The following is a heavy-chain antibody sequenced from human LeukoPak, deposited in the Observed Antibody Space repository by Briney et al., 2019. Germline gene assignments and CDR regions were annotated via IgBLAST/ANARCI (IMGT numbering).Heavy chain of an antibody. V-gene: IGHV3-7*01. CDR3: ARDRNKGATDY. CDR2: IGQDGSEK. Sequence: PGGSLRLSCAASGFTFSTSWMSWVRQAPGKGLEWVANIGQDGSEKNHVGSVKGRFTISRDNAKNSLFLQMNSLRVEDTALYYCARDRNKGATDYWGQGTLVTVSS. CDR1: GFTFSTSW. D-gene: IGHD1-26*01. J-gene: IGHJ4*02.